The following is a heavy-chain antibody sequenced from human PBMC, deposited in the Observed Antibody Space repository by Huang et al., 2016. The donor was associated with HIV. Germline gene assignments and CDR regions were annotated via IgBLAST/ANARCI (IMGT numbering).Heavy chain of an antibody. J-gene: IGHJ4*02. V-gene: IGHV1-69*13. Sequence: QVQLVQSGAEVKKPGSSVKVSCKASGGTFSSYAISWVRQAPGQGLEWMGGSIPIVGTANYAQKFQDRVTITADESTSTAYMELSSLRSEDTAVYYCAREGYCSGSSCYAPYFDYWGQGTLVTVSS. CDR1: GGTFSSYA. D-gene: IGHD2-15*01. CDR3: AREGYCSGSSCYAPYFDY. CDR2: SIPIVGTA.